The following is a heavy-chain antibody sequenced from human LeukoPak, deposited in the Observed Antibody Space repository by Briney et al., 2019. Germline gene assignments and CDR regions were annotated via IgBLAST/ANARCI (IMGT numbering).Heavy chain of an antibody. Sequence: PSETLSLTCTVPDVSISNYFWIWMRQPPGKGLEWIGYIYYTGMTNSNPSLKSRVTISMDTSKNQFSLNLRSVTAADTAIYYCARHGRMVIMSKFSTGIDQWGQGTLVTVSS. CDR1: DVSISNYF. J-gene: IGHJ4*02. CDR2: IYYTGMT. CDR3: ARHGRMVIMSKFSTGIDQ. V-gene: IGHV4-59*08. D-gene: IGHD2-8*01.